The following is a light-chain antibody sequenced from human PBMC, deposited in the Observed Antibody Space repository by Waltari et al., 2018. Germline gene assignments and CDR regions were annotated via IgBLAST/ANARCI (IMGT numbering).Light chain of an antibody. CDR3: QQYTSFTLT. CDR1: QSISTW. Sequence: DIQMTQSPSTLSASVGDRVTITCRASQSISTWLAWYPQKPGKAPKLLIYKASDLESGVPSRFSGSGSGTEFTLTISSLQPDDSATYYCQQYTSFTLTCGGGTKVEIK. V-gene: IGKV1-5*03. CDR2: KAS. J-gene: IGKJ4*01.